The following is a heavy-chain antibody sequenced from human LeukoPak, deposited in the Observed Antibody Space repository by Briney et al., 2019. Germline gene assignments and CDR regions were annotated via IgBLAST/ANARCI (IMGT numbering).Heavy chain of an antibody. D-gene: IGHD1-7*01. Sequence: GGSLRLSCAASGFTFSSYAMHWVRQAPGKGLEWVSSISGSGVSTYYADSVKGRFTVSRDNSKSTLYLQMNSLRAEDTAVYYCAKDERNWNYNLASQTYDWGQGTLVTVSS. CDR1: GFTFSSYA. CDR2: ISGSGVST. J-gene: IGHJ4*02. V-gene: IGHV3-23*01. CDR3: AKDERNWNYNLASQTYD.